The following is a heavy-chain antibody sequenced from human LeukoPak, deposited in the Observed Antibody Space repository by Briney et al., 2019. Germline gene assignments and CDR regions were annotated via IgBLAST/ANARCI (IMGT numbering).Heavy chain of an antibody. Sequence: GRSLRLSCAASGFTFSSNAIHWVRHAPGKGLEWVAEISYDGGNTDYADSVKGRFTISRVNSKNTLYLQMNSLRAEDTAVYYCAKEGTGVHFDYWGQGILVTVAS. CDR3: AKEGTGVHFDY. J-gene: IGHJ4*02. CDR2: ISYDGGNT. V-gene: IGHV3-30-3*01. D-gene: IGHD1-1*01. CDR1: GFTFSSNA.